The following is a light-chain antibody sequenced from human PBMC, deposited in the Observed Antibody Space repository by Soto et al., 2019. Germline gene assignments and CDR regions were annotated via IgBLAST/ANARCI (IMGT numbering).Light chain of an antibody. CDR3: QKYNSYPQT. V-gene: IGKV1-17*01. CDR2: SAS. CDR1: QVIRND. J-gene: IGKJ1*01. Sequence: IQMTPSPSSLSASVVYIVTITCLASQVIRNDLGWYQQKPGQAPKFLIYSASSLQSGVPSRFSGSGSGTEFTLTISSLQPNDFATYYCQKYNSYPQTCGQGNKGDIK.